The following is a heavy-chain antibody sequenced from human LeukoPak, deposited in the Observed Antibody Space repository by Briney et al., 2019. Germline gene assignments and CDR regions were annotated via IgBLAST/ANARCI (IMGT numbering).Heavy chain of an antibody. D-gene: IGHD6-19*01. CDR1: GYTFTSYY. Sequence: GASVKVSCKASGYTFTSYYMHWVRQAPGQGLEWMGRINPNSGGTNYAQKFQGRVTMTRDTSISTAYMELSRLRSDDTAVYYCARDGPDSSGWFERYYYYYGMDVWGQGTTVTVSS. J-gene: IGHJ6*02. CDR2: INPNSGGT. V-gene: IGHV1-2*06. CDR3: ARDGPDSSGWFERYYYYYGMDV.